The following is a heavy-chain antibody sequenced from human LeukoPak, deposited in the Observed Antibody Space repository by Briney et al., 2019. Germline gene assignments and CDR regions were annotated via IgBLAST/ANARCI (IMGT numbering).Heavy chain of an antibody. D-gene: IGHD4-17*01. CDR3: ASSGYGDYSYYFDY. CDR2: ISYDGSNK. J-gene: IGHJ4*02. Sequence: GGSLRLSCAASGFTFSSYGMHWVRQAPGKGLEWVAVISYDGSNKYYADSVKGRFTISRDNSKNTLYLQMNSLRAEDTAVYYCASSGYGDYSYYFDYWGQGTLVTVSS. V-gene: IGHV3-30*03. CDR1: GFTFSSYG.